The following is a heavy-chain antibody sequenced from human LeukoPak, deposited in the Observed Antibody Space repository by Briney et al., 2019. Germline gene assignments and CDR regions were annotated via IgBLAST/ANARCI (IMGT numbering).Heavy chain of an antibody. CDR2: ITGSGDST. D-gene: IGHD1-26*01. J-gene: IGHJ2*01. CDR3: AKYRGAGVNSWHFDL. Sequence: GGSLRLSCAASGFTFSSYAMNWVRQAPGKGLEWVSAITGSGDSTYYADSAKGRFSISRDNSKNTLYLQMNSLRAEDTAIYYCAKYRGAGVNSWHFDLWGRGTLVTVSS. V-gene: IGHV3-23*01. CDR1: GFTFSSYA.